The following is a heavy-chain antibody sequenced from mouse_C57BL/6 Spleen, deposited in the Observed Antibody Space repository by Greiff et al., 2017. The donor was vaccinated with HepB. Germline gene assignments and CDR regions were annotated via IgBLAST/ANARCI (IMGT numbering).Heavy chain of an antibody. CDR2: INPNNGGT. CDR3: AREGYYTGTDYFDY. Sequence: EVKLMESGPELVKPGASVKMSCKASGYTFTDYNMHWVKQSHGKSLEWIGYINPNNGGTSYNQKFKGKATLTVNKSSSTAYMELRSLTSEDSAVYYCAREGYYTGTDYFDYWGQGTTLTVSS. D-gene: IGHD4-1*01. V-gene: IGHV1-22*01. J-gene: IGHJ2*01. CDR1: GYTFTDYN.